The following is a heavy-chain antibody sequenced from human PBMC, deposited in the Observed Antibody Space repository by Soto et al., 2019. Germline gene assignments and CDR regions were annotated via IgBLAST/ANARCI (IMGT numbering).Heavy chain of an antibody. V-gene: IGHV3-23*01. Sequence: EVQLLESGGGLVQPGGSLRLSCAASGVTFSSYAMSWVRQAPGKGLEWVSSISGSGGTTYYTDSVKGRFTISRDNSKNTLYLQMNSLRAEDTAEYYCARGYTNIDQWGQGTLVTVSS. J-gene: IGHJ5*02. CDR2: ISGSGGTT. CDR3: ARGYTNIDQ. CDR1: GVTFSSYA. D-gene: IGHD5-18*01.